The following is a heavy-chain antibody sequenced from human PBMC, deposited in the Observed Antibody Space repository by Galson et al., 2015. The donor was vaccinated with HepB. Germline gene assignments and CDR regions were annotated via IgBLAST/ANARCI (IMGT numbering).Heavy chain of an antibody. Sequence: SLRLSCAASGFTFSTYSMNWVRQAPGKGLEWVSSISSSSNYIYYADSVKGRFTISRDNAKNSLYLQMNSLRAEDTAVYYCARDWVLLEGDTFDIWGQGTMVTVSS. J-gene: IGHJ3*02. CDR2: ISSSSNYI. CDR1: GFTFSTYS. D-gene: IGHD3-10*01. CDR3: ARDWVLLEGDTFDI. V-gene: IGHV3-21*01.